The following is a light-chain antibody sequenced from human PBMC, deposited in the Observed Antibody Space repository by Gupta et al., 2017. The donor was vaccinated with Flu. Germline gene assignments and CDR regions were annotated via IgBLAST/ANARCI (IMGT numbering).Light chain of an antibody. CDR2: CAS. CDR1: QSVSSN. J-gene: IGKJ1*01. V-gene: IGKV3-15*01. CDR3: QQYNNWPQRT. Sequence: EIVMTQSPATLSVSPGERATLSCRASQSVSSNLAWYQQKPGQAPRLLIYCASTRATGIPARFSGSGSGTEFTLTISSLQSEDFAVYYCQQYNNWPQRTFGQGTKVEIK.